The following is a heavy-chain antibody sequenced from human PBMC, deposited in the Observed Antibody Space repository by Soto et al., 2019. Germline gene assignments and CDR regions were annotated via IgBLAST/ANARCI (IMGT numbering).Heavy chain of an antibody. J-gene: IGHJ4*02. CDR2: IKPDGGEK. Sequence: PGGSLRLSCAVSGFTFRSSWMSWLRQAPGKGLEWVANIKPDGGEKYYVDSVAGRFTISRDNARNSLYLQMNSLRAEDTGVYYGAGEAGGCQIFWGVEPLVSAS. V-gene: IGHV3-7*01. CDR1: GFTFRSSW. CDR3: AGEAGGCQIF. D-gene: IGHD3-3*01.